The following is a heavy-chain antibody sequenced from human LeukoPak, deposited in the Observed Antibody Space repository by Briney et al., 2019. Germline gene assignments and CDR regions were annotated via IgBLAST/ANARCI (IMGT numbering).Heavy chain of an antibody. J-gene: IGHJ3*02. Sequence: GESLKISCKASGYSFTTYWIGWVRQMPGKGLEWMGIIYPADSTAHYSPSFQGQVTISADKSINTAYLQWSSLKASDTAMYYCARPRIAAAGYAFDIWGQGTMVTVSS. CDR3: ARPRIAAAGYAFDI. CDR2: IYPADSTA. CDR1: GYSFTTYW. V-gene: IGHV5-51*01. D-gene: IGHD6-13*01.